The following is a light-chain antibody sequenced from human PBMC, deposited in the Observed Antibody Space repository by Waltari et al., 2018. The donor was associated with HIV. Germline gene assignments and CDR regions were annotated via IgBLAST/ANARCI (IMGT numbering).Light chain of an antibody. J-gene: IGKJ4*01. V-gene: IGKV4-1*01. CDR2: WAS. CDR3: QQYYSNPLT. Sequence: DIVMTQSPDPVAVSLGERATLNCMSSQSVFWFSNEKNYLDWYQRKPGQPPKVLIRWASTREFGVPDRFSGSGSGTDFTLTISSLQAEDVAIYFCQQYYSNPLTFGGGTKVEIK. CDR1: QSVFWFSNEKNY.